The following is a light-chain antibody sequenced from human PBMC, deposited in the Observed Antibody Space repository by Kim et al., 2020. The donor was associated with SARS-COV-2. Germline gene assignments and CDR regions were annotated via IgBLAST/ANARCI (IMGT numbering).Light chain of an antibody. V-gene: IGKV3-20*01. J-gene: IGKJ1*01. Sequence: LAPGESATLSCRASQSVSSSYLAWYQQKPGQAPRLLIYGASSRATGIPDRFSGSGSGTDFTLTISRLEPEDFAVYYCQQYGRPWTFGQGTKVDIK. CDR2: GAS. CDR1: QSVSSSY. CDR3: QQYGRPWT.